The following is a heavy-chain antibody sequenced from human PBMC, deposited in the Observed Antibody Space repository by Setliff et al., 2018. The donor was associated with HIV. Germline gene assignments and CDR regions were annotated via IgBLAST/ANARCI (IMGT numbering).Heavy chain of an antibody. CDR3: ARALYGEYGGDLNRLDP. J-gene: IGHJ5*02. CDR2: INTQTGSP. CDR1: GYSFINYA. V-gene: IGHV7-4-1*02. Sequence: ASVKVSCKASGYSFINYAMNWVRQAPGQGLEWMGWINTQTGSPTYAQAFTGRFVFSVDTSVTTAYLQISGLKADDTAVYYCARALYGEYGGDLNRLDPWGQGTLVTVSS. D-gene: IGHD4-17*01.